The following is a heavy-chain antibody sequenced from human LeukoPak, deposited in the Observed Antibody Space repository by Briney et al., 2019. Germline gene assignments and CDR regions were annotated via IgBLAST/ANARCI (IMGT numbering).Heavy chain of an antibody. J-gene: IGHJ4*02. CDR3: ARQHCSGGDCYFFD. CDR2: VWYDGNNK. CDR1: GFTFSSYG. V-gene: IGHV3-33*01. Sequence: GGSLRLSCAASGFTFSSYGMHWVRQAPGKGLEWVALVWYDGNNKYYADSVKGRFTISRDNSKNTLYLQLNSLRAEDTAVYYCARQHCSGGDCYFFDWGQGTLVTVSS. D-gene: IGHD2-15*01.